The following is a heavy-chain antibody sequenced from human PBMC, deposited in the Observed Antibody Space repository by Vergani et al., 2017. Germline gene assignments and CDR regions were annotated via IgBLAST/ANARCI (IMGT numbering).Heavy chain of an antibody. D-gene: IGHD1-26*01. CDR3: ARDGWELLDYFYYMDV. Sequence: VQLVESGGGLVQPGGSLRLSCPASGFTSSNYWMQWVRQAPGKGLMWVSRINSYGDSTSYADSVKGRFTISRDTAKNALYLQMDSLRAEDTAVYYCARDGWELLDYFYYMDVWGKGATVTVSS. CDR2: INSYGDST. J-gene: IGHJ6*03. V-gene: IGHV3-74*01. CDR1: GFTSSNYW.